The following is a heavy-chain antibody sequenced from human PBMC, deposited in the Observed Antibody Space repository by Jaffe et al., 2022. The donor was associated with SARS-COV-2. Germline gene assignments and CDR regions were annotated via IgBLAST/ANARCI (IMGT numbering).Heavy chain of an antibody. CDR1: GFTFSSYG. Sequence: QVQLVESGGGVVQPGRSLRLSCAASGFTFSSYGMHWVRQAPGKGLEWVAVISYDGSNKYYADSVKGRFTISRDNSKNTLYLQMNSLRAEDTAVYYCAKDATVSGSYDYWGQGTLVTVSS. V-gene: IGHV3-30*18. D-gene: IGHD1-26*01. CDR3: AKDATVSGSYDY. CDR2: ISYDGSNK. J-gene: IGHJ4*02.